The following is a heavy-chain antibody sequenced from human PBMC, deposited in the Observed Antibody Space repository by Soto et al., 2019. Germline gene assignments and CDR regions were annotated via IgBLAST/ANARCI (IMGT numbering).Heavy chain of an antibody. CDR2: IIPILGIA. V-gene: IGHV1-69*02. D-gene: IGHD4-17*01. CDR3: ASKTTVTRPFDY. J-gene: IGHJ4*02. Sequence: QVQLVQSGAEVKKPGSSVKVSCKASGGTFSSYTISWVRQAHGQGLEWMGRIIPILGIANYAQKFQCRVTITADKSTSTAYMELSSLRSEDTAVYYCASKTTVTRPFDYWGQGTLVTVSS. CDR1: GGTFSSYT.